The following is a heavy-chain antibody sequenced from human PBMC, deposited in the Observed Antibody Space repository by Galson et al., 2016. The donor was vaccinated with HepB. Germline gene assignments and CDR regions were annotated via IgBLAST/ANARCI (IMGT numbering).Heavy chain of an antibody. CDR1: EFTFSSYA. CDR3: AKDLWVRQQLAYYFDY. V-gene: IGHV3-23*01. Sequence: SLRLSCAASEFTFSSYAMAWVRQAPGKGLEWVSGISHSGGTTYYADSVKGRFTVSRDNSKNTLYLQMSNLRAEDTAVYYCAKDLWVRQQLAYYFDYWGQGTLVTVSS. J-gene: IGHJ4*02. CDR2: ISHSGGTT. D-gene: IGHD6-13*01.